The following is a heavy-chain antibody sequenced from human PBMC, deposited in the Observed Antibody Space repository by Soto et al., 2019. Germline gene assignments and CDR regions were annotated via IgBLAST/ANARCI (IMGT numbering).Heavy chain of an antibody. J-gene: IGHJ4*02. CDR3: AHRVLRTVFGLVTTTAIYFDF. CDR1: GFSLTTSGVG. D-gene: IGHD3-3*01. V-gene: IGHV2-5*02. CDR2: IYWDDDK. Sequence: QITLNESGPTLVKPPQTLTLTCTFSGFSLTTSGVGVGWIRQSPGKAPEWLALIYWDDDKRYSPSLKSRLTITKDTSKNQVVLTMANLDTADTATYYCAHRVLRTVFGLVTTTAIYFDFWGQGTPVAVSS.